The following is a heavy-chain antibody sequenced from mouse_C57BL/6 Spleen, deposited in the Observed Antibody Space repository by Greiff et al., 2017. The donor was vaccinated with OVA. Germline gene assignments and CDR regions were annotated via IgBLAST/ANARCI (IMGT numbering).Heavy chain of an antibody. Sequence: VKLMESGPELVKPGASVKISCKASGYAFSSSWMNWVKQRPGKGLEWIGRIYPGDGDTNYNGKFKGKATLTADKSSSTAYMQLSSLTSEDSAVYFCAIITTVVATGDYWGQGTTLTVSS. J-gene: IGHJ2*01. V-gene: IGHV1-82*01. CDR3: AIITTVVATGDY. CDR2: IYPGDGDT. D-gene: IGHD1-1*01. CDR1: GYAFSSSW.